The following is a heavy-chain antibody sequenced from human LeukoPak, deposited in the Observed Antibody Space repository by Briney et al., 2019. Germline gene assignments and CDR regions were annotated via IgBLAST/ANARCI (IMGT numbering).Heavy chain of an antibody. Sequence: SETLSLTCAVSGGSISSGGYYWSWIRQHPGKGLEWIGYIYYSGSTYYNPSLKSRVTISVDTSKNQFSLKLSSVTAADTAVYYCARHSLYSDFWSGPQGLFDLWGQGTLVTVSS. CDR2: IYYSGST. CDR3: ARHSLYSDFWSGPQGLFDL. V-gene: IGHV4-31*11. J-gene: IGHJ5*02. CDR1: GGSISSGGYY. D-gene: IGHD3-3*01.